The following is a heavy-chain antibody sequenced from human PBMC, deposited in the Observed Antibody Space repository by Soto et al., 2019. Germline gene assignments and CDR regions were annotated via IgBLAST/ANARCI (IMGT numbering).Heavy chain of an antibody. CDR2: MSRTGDNT. D-gene: IGHD3-22*01. J-gene: IGHJ4*02. V-gene: IGHV3-23*01. CDR3: AKDQSNSNPLYYFDF. Sequence: QLGGSLRLSCAASGFTFSIYAMTWVRQSPGKGLEWVSSMSRTGDNTYYADSVKGRFTISRDNSKNTLYLQMNSLGAEDTAIYYCAKDQSNSNPLYYFDFWGPGTLVTVSS. CDR1: GFTFSIYA.